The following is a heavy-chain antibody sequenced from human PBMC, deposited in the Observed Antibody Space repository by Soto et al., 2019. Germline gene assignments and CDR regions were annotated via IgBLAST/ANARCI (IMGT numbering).Heavy chain of an antibody. V-gene: IGHV1-18*03. D-gene: IGHD6-13*01. CDR1: GYTFTNFG. J-gene: IGHJ5*02. CDR3: AREPPRATAGLNYFDP. Sequence: QVQLVQSGTEVKKPGASVKVSCKTSGYTFTNFGISWVRQAPGQGLEWMGWISAFNGHTHHAQKFQGRVTLTTDTSTTTAFLELRSLRSDDMAVYYCAREPPRATAGLNYFDPWGQGTLVSVSS. CDR2: ISAFNGHT.